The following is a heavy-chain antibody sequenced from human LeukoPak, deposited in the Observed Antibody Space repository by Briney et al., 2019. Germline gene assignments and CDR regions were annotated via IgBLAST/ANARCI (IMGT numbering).Heavy chain of an antibody. CDR1: GFTFGDYA. J-gene: IGHJ4*02. Sequence: GGSLRLSCTASGFTFGDYAMSWVRQAPGKGLERVGFIRSKAYGGTTEYAASVKGRFTISRDDSKSIAYLQMNSLKTEDTAVYYCTRVYYDYVWGSYRYNKFCYFDYWGQGTLVTVSS. CDR2: IRSKAYGGTT. V-gene: IGHV3-49*04. CDR3: TRVYYDYVWGSYRYNKFCYFDY. D-gene: IGHD3-16*02.